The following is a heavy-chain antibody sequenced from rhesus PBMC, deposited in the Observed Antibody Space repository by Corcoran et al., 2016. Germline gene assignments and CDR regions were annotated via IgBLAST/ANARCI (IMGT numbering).Heavy chain of an antibody. J-gene: IGHJ3*01. Sequence: QLQLQESGPGLVKPSETLSVTCAVSGGSISSSDWIWIRQDPGKGLEWIGFIYGTGGSTNYNPSLKSRVTLSVDTSTNQLSLKLSSVTTADAAVYYCARSGWYQGAFDFWGQGLRVTVSS. CDR3: ARSGWYQGAFDF. D-gene: IGHD6-31*01. V-gene: IGHV4-169*01. CDR2: IYGTGGST. CDR1: GGSISSSD.